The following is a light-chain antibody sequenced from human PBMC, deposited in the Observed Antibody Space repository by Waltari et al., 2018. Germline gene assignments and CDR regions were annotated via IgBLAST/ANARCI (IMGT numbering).Light chain of an antibody. J-gene: IGLJ3*02. CDR2: DGT. CDR3: CSYAGSYTWV. Sequence: SALTQPRSVSGSPGQSVTISCTGTTTALGSYNYVSWYQQHPGKAPKLIILDGTKRPSGVPDRLSGSKSGNTASLTISGLRAEDEAEYYCCSYAGSYTWVFGGGTKLTVV. V-gene: IGLV2-11*01. CDR1: TTALGSYNY.